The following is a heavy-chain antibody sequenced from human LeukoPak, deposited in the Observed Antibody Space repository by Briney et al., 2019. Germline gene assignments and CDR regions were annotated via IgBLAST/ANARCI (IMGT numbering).Heavy chain of an antibody. CDR2: INQDGSEK. Sequence: TGGSLRLSCAASGFTLITYWMTWVRQAPGKGLEWVANINQDGSEKYYVGSVKGRFTISRDNARNSLYLQMNSLRAEDTAVYYCARRYYYDSSGYPPDYWGQGTLVTVSS. CDR3: ARRYYYDSSGYPPDY. V-gene: IGHV3-7*01. D-gene: IGHD3-22*01. J-gene: IGHJ4*02. CDR1: GFTLITYW.